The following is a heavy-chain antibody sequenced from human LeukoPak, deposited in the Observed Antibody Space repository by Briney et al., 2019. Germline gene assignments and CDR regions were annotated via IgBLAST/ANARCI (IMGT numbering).Heavy chain of an antibody. V-gene: IGHV3-23*01. J-gene: IGHJ4*02. Sequence: PGGSLRLSCAASGFTFSSYAMSWVRQAPGKGLEWVSFITGGGGSTYYADSVKGRFTISRDNSKNTLYLQMNSLRAEDTAVYYCAKYYYDTSGYYSAGYFDYWGQGSLVTVSS. CDR1: GFTFSSYA. CDR3: AKYYYDTSGYYSAGYFDY. CDR2: ITGGGGST. D-gene: IGHD3-22*01.